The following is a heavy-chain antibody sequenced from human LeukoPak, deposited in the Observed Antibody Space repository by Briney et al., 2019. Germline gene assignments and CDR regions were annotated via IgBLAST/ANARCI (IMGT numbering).Heavy chain of an antibody. J-gene: IGHJ4*02. CDR3: AKETQHYYDFWSGYPGGGYFDY. V-gene: IGHV3-30*18. CDR2: ISYDGSNK. Sequence: PGGSLRLSCAASGFTFSSYGMHWVRQAPGKGLEWVAVISYDGSNKYYADSVKGRFTIYRDNSKNTLYLQMNSLRAEDTAVYYCAKETQHYYDFWSGYPGGGYFDYWGQGTLVTVSS. D-gene: IGHD3-3*01. CDR1: GFTFSSYG.